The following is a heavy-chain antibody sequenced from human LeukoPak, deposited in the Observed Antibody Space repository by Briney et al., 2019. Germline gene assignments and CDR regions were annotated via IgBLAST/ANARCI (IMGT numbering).Heavy chain of an antibody. D-gene: IGHD6-13*01. Sequence: GGSLRPSCEASGLTSRRYTMNSRRRAPGKGLEWVSYISGDSSTKYYADSVKGRFTFSRDNAKNSLYLQMNSLRDEDTPVYYCAWDSFSWYYWGQGGLVTVSS. CDR1: GLTSRRYT. CDR2: ISGDSSTK. CDR3: AWDSFSWYY. J-gene: IGHJ4*02. V-gene: IGHV3-48*02.